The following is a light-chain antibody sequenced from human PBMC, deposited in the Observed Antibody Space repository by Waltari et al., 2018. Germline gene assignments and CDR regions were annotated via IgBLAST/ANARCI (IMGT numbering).Light chain of an antibody. CDR3: QQYNNWWT. CDR1: QSVSSS. J-gene: IGKJ1*01. Sequence: EIFMTHSPATLSVSPGERATLSCRASQSVSSSLAWYQQKPGQAPRLLVYGASTRATGIPARFSGSGSGTEFTLTISSLQSEDFAVYYCQQYNNWWTFGQGTKVEIK. V-gene: IGKV3-15*01. CDR2: GAS.